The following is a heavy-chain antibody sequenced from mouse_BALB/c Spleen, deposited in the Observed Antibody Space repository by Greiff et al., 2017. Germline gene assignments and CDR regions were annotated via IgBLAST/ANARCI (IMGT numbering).Heavy chain of an antibody. J-gene: IGHJ2*01. Sequence: EVHLVESGGGLVKPGGSLKLSCAASGFTFSSYAMSWVRQTPEKRLEWVASISSGGSTYYPDSVKGRFTISRDNARNILYLQMSSLRSEDTAMYYCARGGYGYDYWGQGTTLTVSS. CDR2: ISSGGST. CDR1: GFTFSSYA. V-gene: IGHV5-6-5*01. CDR3: ARGGYGYDY. D-gene: IGHD1-2*01.